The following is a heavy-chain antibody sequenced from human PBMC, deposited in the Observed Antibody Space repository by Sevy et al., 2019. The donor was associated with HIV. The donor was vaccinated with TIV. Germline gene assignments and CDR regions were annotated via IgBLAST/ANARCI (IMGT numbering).Heavy chain of an antibody. Sequence: GGSLRLSCTASGFTFGDYAMSWVRQAPGKGLEWVGFIRSKAYGGTTEYAASVKGRFTISRDDSKSIAYLQMNSLKTEDTAVYYCTRVPGLYYYYGMDVWGQGTTVTVS. CDR1: GFTFGDYA. J-gene: IGHJ6*02. CDR3: TRVPGLYYYYGMDV. V-gene: IGHV3-49*04. D-gene: IGHD2-2*01. CDR2: IRSKAYGGTT.